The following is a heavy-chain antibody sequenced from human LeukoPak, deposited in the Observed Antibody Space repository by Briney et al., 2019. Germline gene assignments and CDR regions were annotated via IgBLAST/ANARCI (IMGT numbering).Heavy chain of an antibody. V-gene: IGHV4-4*02. J-gene: IGHJ6*02. CDR3: AKDAAYSSGWYPFYGLDV. CDR2: IYHSGST. Sequence: SETLSLTCTASGGSISSSNWWSWVRQPPGKGLERIWEIYHSGSTNYNPSLKSRVTISVDKSKNQFSLKLSSVTAADTAVYYCAKDAAYSSGWYPFYGLDVWGQGTTVTVSS. D-gene: IGHD6-19*01. CDR1: GGSISSSNW.